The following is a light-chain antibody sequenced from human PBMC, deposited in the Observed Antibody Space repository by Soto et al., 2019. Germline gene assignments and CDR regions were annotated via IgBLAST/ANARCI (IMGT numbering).Light chain of an antibody. Sequence: QSALTQPASVSGSPGQSITISCTGTTSDVGSYNFVSWYQHHPGKAPRLMIYDVNNRPSGVSDRFSGSKSGNTASLTISGLQAEDEADYSCSSYTSINTYVFGTGTKLTVL. CDR3: SSYTSINTYV. CDR2: DVN. J-gene: IGLJ1*01. V-gene: IGLV2-14*03. CDR1: TSDVGSYNF.